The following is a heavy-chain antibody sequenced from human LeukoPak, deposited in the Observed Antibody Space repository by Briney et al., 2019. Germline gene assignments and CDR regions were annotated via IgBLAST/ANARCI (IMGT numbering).Heavy chain of an antibody. D-gene: IGHD2-21*01. V-gene: IGHV3-53*01. CDR2: IYSGGSK. Sequence: GGSLRLSCAASGFTVVTNYINWVRQLPGKGLEWVSVIYSGGSKYYADSVKGRFTTSRDNSKNTVYLQMNSLRAEDTAVYYCARSRGIPDAFDMWGLGTMVTVSS. CDR3: ARSRGIPDAFDM. CDR1: GFTVVTNY. J-gene: IGHJ3*02.